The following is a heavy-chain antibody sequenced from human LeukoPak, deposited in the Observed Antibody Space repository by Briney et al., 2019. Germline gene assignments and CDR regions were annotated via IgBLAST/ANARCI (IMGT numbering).Heavy chain of an antibody. J-gene: IGHJ4*02. D-gene: IGHD4/OR15-4a*01. CDR3: ARRIYGGYVDY. V-gene: IGHV4-39*01. CDR2: SYYSGST. Sequence: SETLSLTCTVSGGSTSSSGYYWGWIRQPPGKGLEWIGSSYYSGSTYYNPSLKSRVTMSVDTSKNQFSLKLSSVTAADTAVYYCARRIYGGYVDYWGQGALVTVSS. CDR1: GGSTSSSGYY.